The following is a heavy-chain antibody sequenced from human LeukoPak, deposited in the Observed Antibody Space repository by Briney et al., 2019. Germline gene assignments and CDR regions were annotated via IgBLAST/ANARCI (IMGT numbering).Heavy chain of an antibody. CDR2: IIPIFGTA. CDR1: GGTFSSYA. V-gene: IGHV1-69*13. D-gene: IGHD1-26*01. J-gene: IGHJ4*02. CDR3: ARAQPSGSYGKYGRSLNYFDY. Sequence: SVKVSCKASGGTFSSYAISWVRQAPGQGLEWMGGIIPIFGTANYAQKFQGRVTITADESTSTAYMELSSLRSEDTAVYYCARAQPSGSYGKYGRSLNYFDYWGQGTLVTVSS.